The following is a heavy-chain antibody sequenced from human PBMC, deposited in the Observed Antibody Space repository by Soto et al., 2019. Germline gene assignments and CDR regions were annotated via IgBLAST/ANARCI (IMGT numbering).Heavy chain of an antibody. CDR2: ISYDGSNK. CDR1: GFAFGCSS. Sequence: GGSPWLARSASGFAFGCSSINLVPPGPNKGVGWGGVISYDGSNKYYADSVRGRFTISRDNSKNTLYLQMNSLRAEDTAVYYCARVPPRKGDLSVKTDYYYYGMDVWGQGTTVTVSS. J-gene: IGHJ6*02. V-gene: IGHV3-30-3*01. CDR3: ARVPPRKGDLSVKTDYYYYGMDV. D-gene: IGHD3-16*01.